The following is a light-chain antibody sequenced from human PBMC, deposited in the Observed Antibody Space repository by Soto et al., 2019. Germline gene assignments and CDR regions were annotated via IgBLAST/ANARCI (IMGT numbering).Light chain of an antibody. CDR2: WAS. CDR3: QQYSSFPLT. J-gene: IGKJ4*01. CDR1: QSVLNSLNNKNY. V-gene: IGKV4-1*01. Sequence: DIVITQSPDALAVSLGERATIICKSSQSVLNSLNNKNYLAWYQQKPGQPPKMLIYWASTRELGVPDRFSGIVSGTDFTLTIISLQASDVAVYYCQQYSSFPLTFGGGTKVQIK.